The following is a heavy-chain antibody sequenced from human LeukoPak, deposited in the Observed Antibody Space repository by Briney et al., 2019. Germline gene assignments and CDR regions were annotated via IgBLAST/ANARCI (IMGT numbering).Heavy chain of an antibody. D-gene: IGHD3-3*01. CDR2: INPNSGGT. CDR1: GYTFTGYY. CDR3: ARRITIFGVVAENHYFDH. J-gene: IGHJ4*02. Sequence: ASVKVSCKASGYTFTGYYMHWVRQAPGQGLEWMGWINPNSGGTNYAQKFQGRVTMTRDTSISTAYMELSRLRSDDTAVYYCARRITIFGVVAENHYFDHWGQGTLVTVSS. V-gene: IGHV1-2*02.